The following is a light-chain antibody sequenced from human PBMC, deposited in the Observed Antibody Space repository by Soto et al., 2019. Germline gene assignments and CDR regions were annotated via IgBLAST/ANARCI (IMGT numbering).Light chain of an antibody. V-gene: IGLV1-47*02. Sequence: QSVLTQPPSASGTPGQRVTISCSGSSSNIGSNYVYWYQQLPGTAPKLLIYSNNQRPSGVPDRFSGSKSGTSASLVISGLRSEDEADYYCAAWDDSLSGSWVFGGGTKVTVL. CDR1: SSNIGSNY. CDR2: SNN. CDR3: AAWDDSLSGSWV. J-gene: IGLJ3*02.